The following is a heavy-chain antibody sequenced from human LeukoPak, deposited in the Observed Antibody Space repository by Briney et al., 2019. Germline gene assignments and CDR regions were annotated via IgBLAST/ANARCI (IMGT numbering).Heavy chain of an antibody. Sequence: SETLSLTCTVSGGSISSYYWSWIRQHPGKGLEWIGYIYYSGSTYYNPSLKSRVTISVDTSKNQFSLKLSSVTAADTAVYYCARDSSGYSSLDFWGQGTLVTVSS. CDR1: GGSISSYY. J-gene: IGHJ4*02. CDR2: IYYSGST. V-gene: IGHV4-59*06. CDR3: ARDSSGYSSLDF. D-gene: IGHD3-22*01.